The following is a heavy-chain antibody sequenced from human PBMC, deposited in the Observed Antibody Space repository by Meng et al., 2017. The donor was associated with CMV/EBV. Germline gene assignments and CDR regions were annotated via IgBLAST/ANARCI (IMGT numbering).Heavy chain of an antibody. J-gene: IGHJ6*02. V-gene: IGHV3-48*04. Sequence: GGSLRLSCAASGFTFSSYSMNWVRQAPGKGLEWVSYISSSSSTIYYADSVKGRFTISRDNAKNSLYLQMNSLRAEDTAVYYCARDSYCSSTSCYTGDYYYYGIDVWGQGTTVTVSS. CDR2: ISSSSSTI. CDR3: ARDSYCSSTSCYTGDYYYYGIDV. CDR1: GFTFSSYS. D-gene: IGHD2-2*02.